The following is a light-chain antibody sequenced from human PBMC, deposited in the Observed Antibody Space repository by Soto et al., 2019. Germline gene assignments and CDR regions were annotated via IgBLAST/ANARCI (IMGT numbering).Light chain of an antibody. CDR2: HAS. J-gene: IGKJ1*01. V-gene: IGKV3-11*01. CDR3: QQYNNWGT. Sequence: ETVLTQSPATLSLSPGETATLSCRASESVDIYLAWYQQKPGQAPRLLIYHASNRATGIPAKFSGSGSGTEFTLTISSLQSEDFAVYYCQQYNNWGTFGQGTKVEIK. CDR1: ESVDIY.